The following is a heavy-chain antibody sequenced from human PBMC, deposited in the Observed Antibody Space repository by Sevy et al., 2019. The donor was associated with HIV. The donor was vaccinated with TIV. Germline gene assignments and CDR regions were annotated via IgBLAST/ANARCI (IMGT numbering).Heavy chain of an antibody. V-gene: IGHV3-20*04. Sequence: GGSLRLSCAASGVIFDDYGMSWVRQAPGKGLEWVSGINWNGGSTGYADSVKGRFTISRDNAKNSLYLQMNSLRAEDTAFYYCARHGYGYGYHALLDYYYGMDVWGQGTTVTVSS. D-gene: IGHD5-18*01. CDR3: ARHGYGYGYHALLDYYYGMDV. J-gene: IGHJ6*02. CDR2: INWNGGST. CDR1: GVIFDDYG.